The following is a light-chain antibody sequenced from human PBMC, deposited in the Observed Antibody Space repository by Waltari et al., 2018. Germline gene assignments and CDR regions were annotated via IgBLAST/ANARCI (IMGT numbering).Light chain of an antibody. CDR3: QQYNSYSLT. J-gene: IGKJ4*01. CDR2: KAS. Sequence: DIQMTQSPSTLSACVGDRVTITCRASQNINSRLAWYQQKPGKAPNLLIYKASSLESGVPSRFSGSGSGTEFTLTISSLQPDDFATYYCQQYNSYSLTFGGGTKVEIK. CDR1: QNINSR. V-gene: IGKV1-5*03.